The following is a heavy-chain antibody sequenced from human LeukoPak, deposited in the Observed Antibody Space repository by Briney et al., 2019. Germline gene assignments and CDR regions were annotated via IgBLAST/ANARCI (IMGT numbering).Heavy chain of an antibody. CDR3: ARDDYYYDFWSGNNPGGHWFDP. D-gene: IGHD3-3*01. J-gene: IGHJ5*02. V-gene: IGHV4-61*02. CDR2: IYTSGST. CDR1: GGSISSGSYY. Sequence: PSQTLSLTCTVSGGSISSGSYYWSWIRQPAGKGLEWIGRIYTSGSTNYNPSLKSRVTISVDASKNQFSLKLSSVTAADTAVYYCARDDYYYDFWSGNNPGGHWFDPWGQGTLVTVSS.